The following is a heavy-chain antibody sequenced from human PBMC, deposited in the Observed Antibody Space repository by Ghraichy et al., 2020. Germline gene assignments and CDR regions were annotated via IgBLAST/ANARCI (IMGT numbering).Heavy chain of an antibody. CDR3: SRTPTAPAPLYQLLWSYYYGMDV. CDR2: ISAYNGNT. V-gene: IGHV1-18*01. J-gene: IGHJ6*02. D-gene: IGHD2-2*01. Sequence: ASVKVSCMASGYTFTSYGISWVRQAPGQGLEWMGWISAYNGNTNYAQKLQGRVTMTTDTSTSTAYMELRSLRSDDTAGYYCSRTPTAPAPLYQLLWSYYYGMDVWGQGTTVTVSS. CDR1: GYTFTSYG.